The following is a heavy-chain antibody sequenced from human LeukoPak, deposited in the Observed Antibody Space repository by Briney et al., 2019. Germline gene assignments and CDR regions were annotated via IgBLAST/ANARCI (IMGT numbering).Heavy chain of an antibody. CDR3: ARDLRYGSGSYYRYYFDY. V-gene: IGHV1-18*01. CDR2: ISAYNGHT. D-gene: IGHD3-10*01. J-gene: IGHJ4*02. CDR1: GYTFTDYG. Sequence: GASVTVSCKASGYTFTDYGISWVRQAPGQGLEGMGWISAYNGHTNYAQKLQGRVTMTTDTSTSIAYMELRSLRSDDTAVYYCARDLRYGSGSYYRYYFDYWGQGTLVTVSS.